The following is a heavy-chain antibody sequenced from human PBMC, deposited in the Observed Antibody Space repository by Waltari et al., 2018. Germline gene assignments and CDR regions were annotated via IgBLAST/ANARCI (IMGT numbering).Heavy chain of an antibody. CDR2: ISSSGSTI. CDR1: GFTFSSYE. CDR3: AREGVYYGSGGGYFDY. D-gene: IGHD3-10*01. V-gene: IGHV3-48*03. J-gene: IGHJ4*02. Sequence: EVQLVESGGGLVQPGGSLRLSCAASGFTFSSYEMHWVGQAPGKGLEWVSYISSSGSTIYYAGSVKGRFTISSDNAKNPLYLQMNSLRAEDTAVYYCAREGVYYGSGGGYFDYWGQGTLVTVSS.